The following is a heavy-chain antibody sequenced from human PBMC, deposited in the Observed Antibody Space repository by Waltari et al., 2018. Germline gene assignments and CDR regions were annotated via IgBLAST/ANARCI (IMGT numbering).Heavy chain of an antibody. D-gene: IGHD6-19*01. CDR3: ARQFSSGWYSEY. J-gene: IGHJ4*02. Sequence: QVQLQQWGAGLLKPSETLSLTCAVYGGSFCGYYWGWIRQAPGKGLEWIGEINHSGSTNYNPSLKSRVTISVDTSKNQFSLKVSSVTAADTAVYYCARQFSSGWYSEYWGQGTLVTVSS. CDR2: INHSGST. CDR1: GGSFCGYY. V-gene: IGHV4-34*01.